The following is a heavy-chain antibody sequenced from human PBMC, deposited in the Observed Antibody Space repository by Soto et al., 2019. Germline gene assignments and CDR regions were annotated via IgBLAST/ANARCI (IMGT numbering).Heavy chain of an antibody. V-gene: IGHV1-69*08. CDR1: GGTFSSYT. D-gene: IGHD2-2*01. J-gene: IGHJ4*02. CDR2: IIPILGIA. CDR3: ARDQRDQYESTSPYDFDY. Sequence: QVQLVQSGAEVKKPGSSVKVSCKASGGTFSSYTISWVRQAPGQGLEWMGRIIPILGIANYAQKFQGRVTITADKSTRTAYMELSSLRSEDTAVYYCARDQRDQYESTSPYDFDYWGQGTLVTVSS.